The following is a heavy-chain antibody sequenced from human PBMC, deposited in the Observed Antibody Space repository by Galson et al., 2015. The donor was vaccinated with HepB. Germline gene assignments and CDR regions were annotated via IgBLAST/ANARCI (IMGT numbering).Heavy chain of an antibody. CDR3: ARYARAPDC. J-gene: IGHJ4*02. CDR1: GFTITDSY. CDR2: ISPNSGDT. V-gene: IGHV3-11*06. Sequence: SLRLSCAASGFTITDSYMTWIRQAPGKGLEWVSYISPNSGDTNYADSVRGRFTMSRDNSKNSVFLQMNSLRVEDTAVYYCARYARAPDCWGQGTLVTVSS.